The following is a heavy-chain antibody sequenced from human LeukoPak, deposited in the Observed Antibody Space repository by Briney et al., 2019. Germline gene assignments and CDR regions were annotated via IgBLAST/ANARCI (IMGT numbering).Heavy chain of an antibody. CDR1: GFTFSDYY. Sequence: PGRSLRLSCAASGFTFSDYYMSWIRQAPGKGLEWVSYISSSGSTIYYADSVKGRFTISRDNAKNSLYLQMNSLRAEDTAVYYCAREGRYCSSTSCFEVFDYWGQGTLVTVSS. J-gene: IGHJ4*02. CDR3: AREGRYCSSTSCFEVFDY. D-gene: IGHD2-2*01. CDR2: ISSSGSTI. V-gene: IGHV3-11*01.